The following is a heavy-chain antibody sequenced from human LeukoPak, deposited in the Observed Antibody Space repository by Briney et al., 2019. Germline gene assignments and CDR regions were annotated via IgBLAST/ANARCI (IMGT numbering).Heavy chain of an antibody. CDR2: ITSGSSYI. D-gene: IGHD1-26*01. Sequence: PGGSLRLSCAASGFTFSSYNMNWVRQAPGKGLEWVSSITSGSSYIYYADSVKGRFTISRDNAKNSLYLQMNSLGAEDTAVYYCARDPYSGSYGNYYYYFMDVWGKGTTVTISS. J-gene: IGHJ6*03. V-gene: IGHV3-21*01. CDR3: ARDPYSGSYGNYYYYFMDV. CDR1: GFTFSSYN.